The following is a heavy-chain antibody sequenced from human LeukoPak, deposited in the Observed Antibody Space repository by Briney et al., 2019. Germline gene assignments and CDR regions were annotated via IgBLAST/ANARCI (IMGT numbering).Heavy chain of an antibody. Sequence: SETLSLTCTVSGGSISSYYWSWTRQPPGKGLEWIGYIYYSGSTNYNPSLKSRVTISVDTSKNQFSLKLSSVTAADTAVYYCARTPSFDWPQYDAFDIWGQGTMVTVSS. CDR3: ARTPSFDWPQYDAFDI. CDR1: GGSISSYY. D-gene: IGHD3-9*01. V-gene: IGHV4-59*01. CDR2: IYYSGST. J-gene: IGHJ3*02.